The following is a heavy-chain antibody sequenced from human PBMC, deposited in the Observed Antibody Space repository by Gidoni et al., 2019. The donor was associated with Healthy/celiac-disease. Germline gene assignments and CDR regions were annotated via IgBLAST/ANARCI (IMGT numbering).Heavy chain of an antibody. J-gene: IGHJ4*02. Sequence: KYAQKFQGRVTITADESTSTAYMELSSLRSEDTAVYYCARAMVRGVITTNSFDYWGQGTLVTVSS. D-gene: IGHD3-10*01. CDR3: ARAMVRGVITTNSFDY. V-gene: IGHV1-69*01.